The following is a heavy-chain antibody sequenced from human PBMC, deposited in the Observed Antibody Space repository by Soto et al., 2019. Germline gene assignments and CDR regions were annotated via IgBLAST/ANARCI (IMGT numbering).Heavy chain of an antibody. CDR1: GGSISSYY. J-gene: IGHJ4*02. V-gene: IGHV4-59*01. CDR2: IYYSGST. D-gene: IGHD6-13*01. CDR3: ARVAAAGTLFDY. Sequence: NPSETLSLTCTVSGGSISSYYWSWIRQPPGKGLEWIGYIYYSGSTNYNPSLKSRVTISVDTSKNQFSLKLGSVTAADTAVYYCARVAAAGTLFDYWGQGTLVTVSS.